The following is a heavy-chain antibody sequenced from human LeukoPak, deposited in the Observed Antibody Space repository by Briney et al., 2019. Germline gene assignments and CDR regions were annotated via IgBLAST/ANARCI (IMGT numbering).Heavy chain of an antibody. D-gene: IGHD1-26*01. CDR1: GGTFSSYT. V-gene: IGHV1-69*04. CDR2: IIPILGIA. Sequence: SVKVFCKASGGTFSSYTISWVRQAPGQGLEWMGRIIPILGIANYAQKFQGRVTITADKSTSTAYMELSSLRSEDTAVYYCARDREDGPYDYWGQGTLVTVSS. CDR3: ARDREDGPYDY. J-gene: IGHJ4*02.